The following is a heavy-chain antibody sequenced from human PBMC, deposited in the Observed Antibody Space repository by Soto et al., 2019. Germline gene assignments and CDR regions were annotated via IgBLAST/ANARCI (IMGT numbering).Heavy chain of an antibody. CDR1: GCSLSGGTYS. V-gene: IGHV4-30-2*01. Sequence: TRSLPWFFSGCSLSGGTYSWNWIRQPPGKGLEWIGYIFPSGTTYYNPSLKSRVTISIDVSKNQFSLSLRSLTAADTAVYYCARSREFDYWSQGTLVNV. CDR2: IFPSGTT. J-gene: IGHJ4*02. CDR3: ARSREFDY.